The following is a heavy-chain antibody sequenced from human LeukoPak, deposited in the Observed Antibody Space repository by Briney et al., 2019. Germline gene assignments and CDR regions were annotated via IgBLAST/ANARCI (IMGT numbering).Heavy chain of an antibody. CDR1: GGSISSYY. Sequence: SETLSLTCTVSGGSISSYYWSWIRQPPGKGLEWIGEINHSGSTNYNPSLKSRVTISVDTSKNQFSLKLSSVTAADTAVYYCARGGRYSSYWGQGTLVTVSS. CDR2: INHSGST. V-gene: IGHV4-34*01. D-gene: IGHD6-13*01. J-gene: IGHJ4*02. CDR3: ARGGRYSSY.